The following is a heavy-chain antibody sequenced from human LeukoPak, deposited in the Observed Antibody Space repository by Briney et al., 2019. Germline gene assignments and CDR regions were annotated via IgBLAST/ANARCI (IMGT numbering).Heavy chain of an antibody. CDR3: ASFEGEWLSNWFDP. CDR1: GKTFTGYY. CDR2: INPNSGGT. J-gene: IGHJ5*02. V-gene: IGHV1-2*02. D-gene: IGHD3-3*01. Sequence: GASVKVSCKASGKTFTGYYMHWVRQAPGQGLEWMGWINPNSGGTNYAQKFQGRVTMTRDTSISTAYMELSRLRSDDTAVYYCASFEGEWLSNWFDPWGQGTLVTVSS.